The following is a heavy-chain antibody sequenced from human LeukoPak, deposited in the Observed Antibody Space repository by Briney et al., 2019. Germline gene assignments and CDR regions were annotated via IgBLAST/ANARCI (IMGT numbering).Heavy chain of an antibody. CDR1: GFTFGDYA. V-gene: IGHV3-49*04. CDR2: IRSKAYGGTT. CDR3: TTVSVSWYFDY. Sequence: GGSLRLSCTASGFTFGDYAMSWVRQAPGKGLEWVGFIRSKAYGGTTEYAASVKGRFTISRDDSKSIAYLQMNSLKTEDTAVYYCTTVSVSWYFDYWGQGTLVTVSS. J-gene: IGHJ4*02. D-gene: IGHD1-26*01.